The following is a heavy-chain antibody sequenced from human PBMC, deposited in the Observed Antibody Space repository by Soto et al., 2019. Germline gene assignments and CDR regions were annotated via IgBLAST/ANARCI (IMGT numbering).Heavy chain of an antibody. J-gene: IGHJ4*02. D-gene: IGHD3-16*01. V-gene: IGHV3-23*01. CDR3: AKSAGSNAYYPNDY. CDR2: ISGSGIST. Sequence: GGSLRLSCGASGFTFSTYNMHWVRQGPGKGLVWVSSISGSGISTYYADSVKGRFTISRDNSKNTLYLQMNSLRAEDAAVYYCAKSAGSNAYYPNDYWGQGALVTVSS. CDR1: GFTFSTYN.